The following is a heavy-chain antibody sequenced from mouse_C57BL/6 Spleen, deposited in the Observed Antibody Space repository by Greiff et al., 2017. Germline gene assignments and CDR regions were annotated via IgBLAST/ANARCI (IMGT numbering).Heavy chain of an antibody. J-gene: IGHJ4*01. Sequence: VQLQQSGPELVKPGASVKISCKASGYSFTGYYMNWVKQSPEKSLEWIGEINPSTGGTTYNQKFKAKATLTVDKSSSTAYMQLKSLTSEDSAVYYCARRRLLRLGAMDYWGQGTSVTVSS. D-gene: IGHD3-2*02. CDR1: GYSFTGYY. CDR2: INPSTGGT. CDR3: ARRRLLRLGAMDY. V-gene: IGHV1-42*01.